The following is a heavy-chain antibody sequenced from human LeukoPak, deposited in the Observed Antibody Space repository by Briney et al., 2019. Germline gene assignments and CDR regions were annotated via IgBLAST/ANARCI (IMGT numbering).Heavy chain of an antibody. V-gene: IGHV1-46*01. CDR2: INPSGGST. CDR1: GYTFTSYY. J-gene: IGHJ4*02. CDR3: ARDIPNHGIAAVY. Sequence: GASVKVSCKASGYTFTSYYMHWVRQAPGQGLEWRGIINPSGGSTSYAQKFQGRVTMTRDMSTSTVYMELSSLRSEDTAVYYCARDIPNHGIAAVYWGQGTLVTVSS. D-gene: IGHD6-13*01.